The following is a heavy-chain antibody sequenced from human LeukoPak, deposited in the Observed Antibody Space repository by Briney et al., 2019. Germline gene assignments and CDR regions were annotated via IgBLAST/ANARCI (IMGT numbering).Heavy chain of an antibody. CDR2: ISGSGGST. J-gene: IGHJ4*02. V-gene: IGHV3-23*01. D-gene: IGHD3-22*01. Sequence: GGSLRLSCAASGFTFSSYAMSWVRQAPGKGLEWVSAISGSGGSTYYADSVKGRFTISRDNSKNTLYLQMNSLRAEDTAVYYCAKEYYYDSSEYTTFDYWGQGTLVTVSS. CDR1: GFTFSSYA. CDR3: AKEYYYDSSEYTTFDY.